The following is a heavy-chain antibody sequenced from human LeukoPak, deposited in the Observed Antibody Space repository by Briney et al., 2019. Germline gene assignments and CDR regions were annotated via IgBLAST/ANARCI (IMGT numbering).Heavy chain of an antibody. CDR1: GGSISSGGYS. J-gene: IGHJ6*03. CDR3: ARETSYYYYYMDV. CDR2: IYYSGST. V-gene: IGHV4-30-4*07. Sequence: PSQTLSLTCAVSGGSISSGGYSWSWIRQPPGKGLEWIGYIYYSGSTYYNPSLKSRVTISVDTSKNQFSLNLSSVTAADTAVYYCARETSYYYYYMDVWGKGTTVTVSS.